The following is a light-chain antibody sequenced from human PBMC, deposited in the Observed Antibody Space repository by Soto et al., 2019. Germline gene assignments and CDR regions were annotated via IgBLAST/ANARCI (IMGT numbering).Light chain of an antibody. V-gene: IGKV3-20*01. Sequence: EIVLTQSPGTLSLSPGERATLSCRASQSVSSSYLAWYQQKPGQAPRLLIYGASSRATGIPDRFSGSGSGTDLTLTISRLEPEDFAGYYCQQYGRSPAFGGGTKVEIK. CDR2: GAS. CDR3: QQYGRSPA. CDR1: QSVSSSY. J-gene: IGKJ4*01.